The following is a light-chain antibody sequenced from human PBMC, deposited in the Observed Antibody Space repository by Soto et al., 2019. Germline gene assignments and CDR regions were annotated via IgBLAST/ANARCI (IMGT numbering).Light chain of an antibody. V-gene: IGKV1-12*01. CDR3: EHANSFSRN. Sequence: DIQMTQSPSAVAASVGDRVTITCRASQDISSWVAWFQQKPGKAPKCLIYGAATVPSGVPSRISGSGSGPDFPLNISRVPPQDVAASQSEHANSFSRNVAGGTKV. CDR2: GAA. J-gene: IGKJ4*01. CDR1: QDISSW.